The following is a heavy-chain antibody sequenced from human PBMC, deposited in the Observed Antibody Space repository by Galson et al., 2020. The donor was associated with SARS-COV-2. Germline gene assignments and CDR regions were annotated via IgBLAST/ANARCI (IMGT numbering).Heavy chain of an antibody. CDR1: GGSISSGTYY. CDR2: ISNSGST. Sequence: SETLSLTCTVSGGSISSGTYYWDWIRQSPGKGLEWIGGISNSGSTYHNPSLKSRVTISIDPPRNQIYLKVNSVTAADTAIYYGAREGYLNTFGEVIGYWGQGTLVLVSS. V-gene: IGHV4-39*07. D-gene: IGHD3-16*02. J-gene: IGHJ4*02. CDR3: AREGYLNTFGEVIGY.